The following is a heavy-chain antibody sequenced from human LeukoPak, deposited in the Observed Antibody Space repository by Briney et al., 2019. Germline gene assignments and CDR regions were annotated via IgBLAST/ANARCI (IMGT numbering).Heavy chain of an antibody. CDR3: ASYLGATRSFDY. CDR1: GFTVSSNY. J-gene: IGHJ4*02. CDR2: IYSGGST. D-gene: IGHD1-26*01. V-gene: IGHV3-53*05. Sequence: GGSLRLSCAASGFTVSSNYMNWVRQAPGKGLEWVSVIYSGGSTFYADSVKGRFTISRDNSKNTLYLQMNSLRAEDTAVYYCASYLGATRSFDYWGQGTLVTVSS.